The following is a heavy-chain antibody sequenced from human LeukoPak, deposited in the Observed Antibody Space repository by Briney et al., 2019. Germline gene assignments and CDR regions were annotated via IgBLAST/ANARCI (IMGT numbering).Heavy chain of an antibody. V-gene: IGHV3-53*01. D-gene: IGHD4-23*01. CDR3: ARDRAVTTLGIPHAFDI. CDR2: IYSGGST. Sequence: GGSLRLSCAASGFTVSSNYMSWVRQAPGEGLEWVSVIYSGGSTYYADSVKSRFTISRDNSKNTLYLQMNSLRAEDTAVYYCARDRAVTTLGIPHAFDIWGQGTMVTVSS. CDR1: GFTVSSNY. J-gene: IGHJ3*02.